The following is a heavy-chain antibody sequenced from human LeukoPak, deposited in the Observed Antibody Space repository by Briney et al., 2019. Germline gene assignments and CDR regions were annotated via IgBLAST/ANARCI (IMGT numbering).Heavy chain of an antibody. CDR2: INHSGST. J-gene: IGHJ4*02. Sequence: SETLSLTCAVYGGSFSGYYWSWIRQPPGKGLEWIGEINHSGSTNYNPSLKSRVTISVDTSKNQFSLKLSSVTAADTAVYYCARRRLTYYYDSSGYSRYYFDYWGQGTLVTVSS. V-gene: IGHV4-34*01. CDR3: ARRRLTYYYDSSGYSRYYFDY. D-gene: IGHD3-22*01. CDR1: GGSFSGYY.